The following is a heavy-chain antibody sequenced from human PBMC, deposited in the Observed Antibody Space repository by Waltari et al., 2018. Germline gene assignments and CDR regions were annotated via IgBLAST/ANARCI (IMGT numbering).Heavy chain of an antibody. D-gene: IGHD2-15*01. CDR1: GFTLRSYE. V-gene: IGHV3-48*03. CDR3: ARGSIARAFDI. J-gene: IGHJ3*02. CDR2: ISSSGSTI. Sequence: EVQLVESGGGLVRPGGSLRLYCAASGFTLRSYEMNWARQAPGKGLEWVSYISSSGSTIYYADSVKGRFTISRDNAKNSLYLQMNSLRAEDTAVYYCARGSIARAFDIWGQGTMVTVSS.